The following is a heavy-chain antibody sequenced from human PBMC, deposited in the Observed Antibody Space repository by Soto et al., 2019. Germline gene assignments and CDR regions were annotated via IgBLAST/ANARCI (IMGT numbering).Heavy chain of an antibody. Sequence: GGSLRLSCAASGFTFSSYSMNWVRQAPGKGLEWVSSISSSSSYIYYADSVKGRFTISRDNAKNSLYLQMNSLRAEDTAVYYCARDPTGSGSFPWIYYYYMDVWGKGTTVTVSS. CDR3: ARDPTGSGSFPWIYYYYMDV. CDR1: GFTFSSYS. V-gene: IGHV3-21*01. D-gene: IGHD3-10*01. J-gene: IGHJ6*03. CDR2: ISSSSSYI.